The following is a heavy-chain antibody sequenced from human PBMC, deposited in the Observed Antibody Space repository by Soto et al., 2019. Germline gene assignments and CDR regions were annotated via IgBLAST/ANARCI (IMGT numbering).Heavy chain of an antibody. CDR1: GVSINSADYA. CDR3: IREPVCRGDRSFGFDS. Sequence: QVQLQESGPGLVKPSQTLSLTCNVSGVSINSADYAWSWIRQPPGKGLEWLGYIYIRGTTHYNPSLQGRINISRDPSTNQLSLSLRSVTAADTAVYYCIREPVCRGDRSFGFDSWGQGGLVIVSS. CDR2: IYIRGTT. V-gene: IGHV4-30-4*01. D-gene: IGHD3-16*02. J-gene: IGHJ5*01.